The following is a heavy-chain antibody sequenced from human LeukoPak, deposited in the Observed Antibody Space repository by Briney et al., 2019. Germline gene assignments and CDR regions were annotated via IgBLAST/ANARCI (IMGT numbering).Heavy chain of an antibody. CDR3: AREIKQYYDFWSGYPKDDYFDY. V-gene: IGHV1-18*04. CDR2: ISAYNGNT. D-gene: IGHD3-3*01. Sequence: ASVKVSCKASGYTFTGYYMHWVRQAPGQGLEWMGWISAYNGNTNYAQKLQGRVTMTTDTSTSTAYMELRSLRSDDTAVYYCAREIKQYYDFWSGYPKDDYFDYWGQGTLVTVSS. CDR1: GYTFTGYY. J-gene: IGHJ4*02.